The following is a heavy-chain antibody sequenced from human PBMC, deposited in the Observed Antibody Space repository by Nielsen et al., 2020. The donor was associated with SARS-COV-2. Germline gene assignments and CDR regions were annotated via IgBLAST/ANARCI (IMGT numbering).Heavy chain of an antibody. Sequence: GESLKISCAASGFTFSSYAMHWVRQAPGKGLEWVAVISYDGSNKYYADSVKGRFTISRDNSKNTLYLQMNSLRTDDTAVYYCARGVELPHQPPAMDVWGQGTTVTVSS. J-gene: IGHJ6*02. D-gene: IGHD2-15*01. V-gene: IGHV3-30*04. CDR3: ARGVELPHQPPAMDV. CDR2: ISYDGSNK. CDR1: GFTFSSYA.